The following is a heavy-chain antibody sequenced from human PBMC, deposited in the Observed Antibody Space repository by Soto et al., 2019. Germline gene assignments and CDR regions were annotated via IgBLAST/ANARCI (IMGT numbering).Heavy chain of an antibody. Sequence: QLQLVESGGGVVQPGRSLRLSCAASGFTFSSYGLPWVRQAPGKGLEWVAVISYDGSNKYYADSVKGRFTISRDNSKNPLYLEMNSLRDPDTSVYYCPRYTGTSYPYNFDYWGQGTLVTVSS. CDR2: ISYDGSNK. J-gene: IGHJ4*02. V-gene: IGHV3-30*03. CDR1: GFTFSSYG. D-gene: IGHD2-2*02. CDR3: PRYTGTSYPYNFDY.